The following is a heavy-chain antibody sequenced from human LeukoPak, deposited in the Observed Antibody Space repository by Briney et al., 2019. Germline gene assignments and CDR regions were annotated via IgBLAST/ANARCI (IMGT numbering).Heavy chain of an antibody. J-gene: IGHJ4*02. V-gene: IGHV1-18*01. CDR1: GYTFTSYG. CDR2: ISAYNGNT. CDR3: ARDYLQYYDILTGYLDY. D-gene: IGHD3-9*01. Sequence: ASVKVSCKASGYTFTSYGISWVRQAPGQGLEWMGWISAYNGNTNYAQKLQGRVTMTTDTSTSTAYMELRSLRSDDTAVYYCARDYLQYYDILTGYLDYWGQGTLVTVSS.